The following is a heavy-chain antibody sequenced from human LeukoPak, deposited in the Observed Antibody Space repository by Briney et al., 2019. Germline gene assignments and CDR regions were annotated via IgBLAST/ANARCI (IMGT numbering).Heavy chain of an antibody. V-gene: IGHV3-23*01. D-gene: IGHD3-10*01. J-gene: IGHJ4*02. CDR1: GFTFSSYA. Sequence: PVGSLRVSCAASGFTFSSYAMSWVRQAPGKGLEWVSAISGSGGSTYYADSVKGRFTISRDNSNTTLYLQMNILRAKDTAIYDCAKDQDYYVSRSPFDNWGQGTLVTVSS. CDR3: AKDQDYYVSRSPFDN. CDR2: ISGSGGST.